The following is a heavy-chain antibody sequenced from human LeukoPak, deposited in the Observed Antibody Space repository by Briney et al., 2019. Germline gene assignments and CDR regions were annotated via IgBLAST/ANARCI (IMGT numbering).Heavy chain of an antibody. CDR2: LYSDGNT. V-gene: IGHV3-53*01. CDR3: ARGVEPLAANTLAY. CDR1: GFTVITND. Sequence: GGSLRLSCAASGFTVITNDITWGRQAPGKGLEWVSVLYSDGNTKYADSVQGRFTISRDNSRNTLYLEMNSLSPDDTAVYYCARGVEPLAANTLAYWGQGTLVTVSS. J-gene: IGHJ4*02. D-gene: IGHD3-16*01.